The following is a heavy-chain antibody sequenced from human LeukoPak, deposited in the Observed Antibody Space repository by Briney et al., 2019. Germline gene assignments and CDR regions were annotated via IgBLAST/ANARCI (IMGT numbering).Heavy chain of an antibody. CDR3: ARPRDRTYYYDSRNAFDI. D-gene: IGHD3-22*01. CDR2: IYPGDSDT. CDR1: GDSVTSYW. V-gene: IGHV5-51*01. Sequence: GESLKISCKGSGDSVTSYWIGWVRQMPGKGLEWMGIIYPGDSDTRYSPSFQGQVTISADKSISTAYLQWSSLKASDTAMYYCARPRDRTYYYDSRNAFDIWGQGTVVTVSS. J-gene: IGHJ3*02.